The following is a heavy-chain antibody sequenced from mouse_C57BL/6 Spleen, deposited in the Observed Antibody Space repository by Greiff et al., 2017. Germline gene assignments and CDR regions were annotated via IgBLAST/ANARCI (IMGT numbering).Heavy chain of an antibody. Sequence: QVHVKQSGPELVKPGASVKISCKASGFAFSSSWMNWVKQRPGKGLEWIGRIYPGDGDTNYTGKLKGKATLTADKSSSTAYLQPSSLTTEDSSVVSFASYAYGSSGGLTYGGQGTLVTVAA. D-gene: IGHD1-1*01. CDR1: GFAFSSSW. CDR2: IYPGDGDT. J-gene: IGHJ3*01. V-gene: IGHV1-82*01. CDR3: ASYAYGSSGGLTY.